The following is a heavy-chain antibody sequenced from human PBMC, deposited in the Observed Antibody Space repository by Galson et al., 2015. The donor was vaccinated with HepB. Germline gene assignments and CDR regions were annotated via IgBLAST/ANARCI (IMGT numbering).Heavy chain of an antibody. D-gene: IGHD3-3*01. Sequence: PALVKPTQTLTLTCTFSGFSLSTSGMCVSWIRQPPGKALEWLARIDWDDDKYYSTSLKTRLTISKDTSKNQVVLTMTNMDPVDTATYYCARKTNYDFWSGYYDYWGQGTLVTVSS. CDR2: IDWDDDK. CDR1: GFSLSTSGMC. V-gene: IGHV2-70*11. CDR3: ARKTNYDFWSGYYDY. J-gene: IGHJ4*02.